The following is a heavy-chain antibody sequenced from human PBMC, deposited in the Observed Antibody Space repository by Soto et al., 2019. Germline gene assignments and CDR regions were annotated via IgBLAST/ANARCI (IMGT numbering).Heavy chain of an antibody. CDR3: ARADYSDLLYYYYYMDV. V-gene: IGHV1-8*01. Sequence: GASVKVSCKASGYTFTSYDINWVRQATGQGLEWMGWMNPNSGNTGYAQKFQGRVTMTRNTSISTAYMELSSLRSEDTAVYYCARADYSDLLYYYYYMDVWGKGTTVTVSS. D-gene: IGHD4-17*01. CDR2: MNPNSGNT. CDR1: GYTFTSYD. J-gene: IGHJ6*03.